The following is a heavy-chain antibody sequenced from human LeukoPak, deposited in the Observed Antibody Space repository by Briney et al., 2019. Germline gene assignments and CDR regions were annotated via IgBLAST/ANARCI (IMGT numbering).Heavy chain of an antibody. Sequence: GGSLRLSCAASGFTFSSYAVHWVRQAPGKGLEWVAVISYDGSNKYYADSVKGRFTISRDNSKNTLYLQMNSLRAEDTAVYYCARDGDYVVPEGNYYYGMDVWGQGTTVTVSS. D-gene: IGHD2-2*01. CDR2: ISYDGSNK. CDR3: ARDGDYVVPEGNYYYGMDV. V-gene: IGHV3-30-3*01. J-gene: IGHJ6*02. CDR1: GFTFSSYA.